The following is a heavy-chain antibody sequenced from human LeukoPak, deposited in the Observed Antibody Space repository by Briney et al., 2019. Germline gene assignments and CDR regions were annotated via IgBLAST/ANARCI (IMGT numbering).Heavy chain of an antibody. CDR2: IRYDGSNK. Sequence: PGGSLRLSCAASGFTFSSYGMHWVRQAPGKGLEWVAFIRYDGSNKYYADSVKGRFTISRDNSKNTLYLQMNSLRAEDTAVYYCAKDQNPPTEWAAAAYDAFDIWGQGTMVTVSS. V-gene: IGHV3-30*02. CDR1: GFTFSSYG. J-gene: IGHJ3*02. CDR3: AKDQNPPTEWAAAAYDAFDI. D-gene: IGHD6-13*01.